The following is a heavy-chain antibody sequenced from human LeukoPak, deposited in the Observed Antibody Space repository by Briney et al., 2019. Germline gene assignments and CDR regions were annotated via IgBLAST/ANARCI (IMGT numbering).Heavy chain of an antibody. CDR3: ARGARATRGRPLDY. CDR2: IYYSGST. D-gene: IGHD2-15*01. Sequence: SETLSLTCTVSGVPVSSGSYYWSWIRQPPEKGLEWIGYIYYSGSTNYNPSLKSRVTISVDTSKNQFSLKLSSVTAADTAVYYCARGARATRGRPLDYWGQGTLVTVSS. J-gene: IGHJ4*02. V-gene: IGHV4-61*01. CDR1: GVPVSSGSYY.